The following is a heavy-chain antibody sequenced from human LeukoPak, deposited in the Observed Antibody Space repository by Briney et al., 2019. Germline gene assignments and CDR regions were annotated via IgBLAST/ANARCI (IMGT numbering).Heavy chain of an antibody. CDR3: TTDSSSWYLTSRPGSHAFDI. J-gene: IGHJ3*02. CDR1: GFSFSSYN. CDR2: ITTSSTYT. V-gene: IGHV3-21*03. Sequence: GGSLRLSCEASGFSFSSYNMDWVRQTPGKGLEWISSITTSSTYTFYADSVKGRFTISRDNARNSLYLQMNSLKTEDTAVYYCTTDSSSWYLTSRPGSHAFDIWGQGTMVTVSS. D-gene: IGHD6-13*01.